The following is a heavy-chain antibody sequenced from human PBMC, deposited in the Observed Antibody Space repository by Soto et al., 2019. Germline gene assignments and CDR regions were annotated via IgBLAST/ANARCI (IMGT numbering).Heavy chain of an antibody. CDR1: GGSFSGYY. CDR3: ARDARYCSGGSCQPRDAFDI. D-gene: IGHD2-15*01. V-gene: IGHV4-34*01. CDR2: INHSGST. Sequence: SETLSLTCAVYGGSFSGYYWSWIRQPPGKGLEWIGEINHSGSTNYNPSLKSRVTISVDTSKNQFSLKLSSVTAADTAVYYCARDARYCSGGSCQPRDAFDIWGQGTMVTVSS. J-gene: IGHJ3*02.